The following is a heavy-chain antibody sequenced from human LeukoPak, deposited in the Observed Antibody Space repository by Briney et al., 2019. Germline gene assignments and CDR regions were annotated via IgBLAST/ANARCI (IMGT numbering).Heavy chain of an antibody. CDR1: GGSISSSNW. Sequence: PSETLSLACSVSGGSISSSNWWSWVRQPPGKGLEWIGEIYHSGSTNYNPSLKSRVTISVDTSKNQFSLMLTSVTAADTAVYFCARGRVSSSTWYSTYYYYFYMDVWGKGTTVTVSS. CDR2: IYHSGST. J-gene: IGHJ6*03. V-gene: IGHV4-4*02. D-gene: IGHD6-13*01. CDR3: ARGRVSSSTWYSTYYYYFYMDV.